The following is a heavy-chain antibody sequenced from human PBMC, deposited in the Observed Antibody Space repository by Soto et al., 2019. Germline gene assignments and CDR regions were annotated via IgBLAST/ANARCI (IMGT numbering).Heavy chain of an antibody. D-gene: IGHD4-17*01. CDR3: ARDESSTAYGDLYYYYYGMDV. J-gene: IGHJ6*02. CDR2: IIPIFGTA. V-gene: IGHV1-69*13. CDR1: GGTFSSYA. Sequence: EASVKVSCKASGGTFSSYAISWVRQAPGQGLEWMGGIIPIFGTANYAQKFQGRVTITADESTSTAYMELSSLRSEDTAVYYCARDESSTAYGDLYYYYYGMDVWGQGTTVTVSS.